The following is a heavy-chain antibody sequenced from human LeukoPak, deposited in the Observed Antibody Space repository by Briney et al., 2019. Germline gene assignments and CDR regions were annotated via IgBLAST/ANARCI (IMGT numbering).Heavy chain of an antibody. CDR3: ARRHYYDSRGAFDI. CDR1: GGSISSSSYY. V-gene: IGHV4-39*02. D-gene: IGHD3-22*01. CDR2: IYYSGST. J-gene: IGHJ3*02. Sequence: ASETLSLTCTVSGGSISSSSYYWGWIRQPPGKGLEWIGSIYYSGSTYYNPSLKSRVTISVDTSKNHFSLKLSSVTAADTAVYYCARRHYYDSRGAFDIWGQGTMVTVSS.